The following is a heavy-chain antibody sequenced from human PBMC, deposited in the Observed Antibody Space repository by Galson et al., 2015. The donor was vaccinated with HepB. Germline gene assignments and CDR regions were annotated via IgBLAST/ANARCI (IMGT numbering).Heavy chain of an antibody. Sequence: LTCTVSGGSISSYYWSWIRQPPGKGLEWIGYIYYSGSTNYNPSLKSRVTISVDTSKNQFSLKLSSVTAADTAVYYCARDNPYSSGWYGRSEGGYFDYWGQGTLVTVSS. D-gene: IGHD6-19*01. CDR1: GGSISSYY. V-gene: IGHV4-59*01. CDR2: IYYSGST. CDR3: ARDNPYSSGWYGRSEGGYFDY. J-gene: IGHJ4*02.